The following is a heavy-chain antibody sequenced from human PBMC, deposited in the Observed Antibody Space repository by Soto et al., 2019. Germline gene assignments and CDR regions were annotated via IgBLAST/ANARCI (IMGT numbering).Heavy chain of an antibody. CDR3: ARDNGPRLTYNWFDP. CDR2: IYYSGST. CDR1: GGSISSGGYY. V-gene: IGHV4-31*03. Sequence: SETLSLTCTVSGGSISSGGYYWSWIRQHPGKGLEWIGYIYYSGSTYYNPSLKSRVTISVDTSKNQFSLKLSSVTAADTAVYYCARDNGPRLTYNWFDPWGQGTLVTVSS. D-gene: IGHD6-19*01. J-gene: IGHJ5*02.